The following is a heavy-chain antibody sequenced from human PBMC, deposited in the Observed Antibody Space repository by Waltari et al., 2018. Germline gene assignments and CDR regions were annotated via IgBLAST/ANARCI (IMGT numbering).Heavy chain of an antibody. CDR1: GFTFSRYA. V-gene: IGHV3-23*04. D-gene: IGHD1-26*01. J-gene: IGHJ4*02. Sequence: EVQLEESGGGLVQPGGSLRLSCAASGFTFSRYAMAWVRQVPGKGLGWISANTDTGSDTYSAESVKGRFTISRDHSLYLQMKSLRVEDTAVYYCVKGSGGSRPYYFDSWGQGTLVTVSS. CDR2: NTDTGSDT. CDR3: VKGSGGSRPYYFDS.